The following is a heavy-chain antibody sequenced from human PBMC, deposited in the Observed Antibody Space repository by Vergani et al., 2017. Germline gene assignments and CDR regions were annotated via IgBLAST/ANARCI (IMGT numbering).Heavy chain of an antibody. CDR2: IIPIFGTA. CDR3: AAHDY. Sequence: QVQLVESGGGVVQPGRSLRLSCAASGFTFSSYALSWVRQAPGHGLEWMGGIIPIFGTANYAQKFQDRVTITADGSTRTASMELSSLRSGDTAVYYCAAHDYWGQGTLVTVSA. V-gene: IGHV1-69*01. J-gene: IGHJ4*02. CDR1: GFTFSSYA.